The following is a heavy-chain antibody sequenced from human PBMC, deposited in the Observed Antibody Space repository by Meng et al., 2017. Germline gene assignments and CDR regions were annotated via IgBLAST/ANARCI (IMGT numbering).Heavy chain of an antibody. V-gene: IGHV4-59*01. J-gene: IGHJ3*02. Sequence: GSLRLSCTVSGGSISSYYWRWIRQPPGKGLEWIGYIYYSGSTNYNPSLKSRVTISVDTSKNQFSLKLSSVTAADTAVYYCARDYADDAFDIWGQGTMVTVSS. D-gene: IGHD3-16*01. CDR2: IYYSGST. CDR3: ARDYADDAFDI. CDR1: GGSISSYY.